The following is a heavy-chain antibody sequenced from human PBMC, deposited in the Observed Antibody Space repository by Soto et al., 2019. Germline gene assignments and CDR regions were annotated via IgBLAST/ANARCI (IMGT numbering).Heavy chain of an antibody. D-gene: IGHD3-3*01. CDR3: ARQPRPIRRSGYSANYYYYYYMDV. Sequence: SETLSLTCTVSGGSISSSSYYWGWIRQPPGKGLEWIGSIYYSGSTYYNPSLKSRVTISVDTSKNQFSLKLSSVTAADTAVYYCARQPRPIRRSGYSANYYYYYYMDVWGKGTTVTVSS. V-gene: IGHV4-39*01. CDR2: IYYSGST. J-gene: IGHJ6*03. CDR1: GGSISSSSYY.